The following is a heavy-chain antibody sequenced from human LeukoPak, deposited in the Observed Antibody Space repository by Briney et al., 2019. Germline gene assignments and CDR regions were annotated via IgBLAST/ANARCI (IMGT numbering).Heavy chain of an antibody. D-gene: IGHD2-21*02. V-gene: IGHV4-59*01. CDR1: GGSISPYS. J-gene: IGHJ4*02. CDR2: IFYSGRT. CDR3: ARAKYCGGDCYYYFDY. Sequence: SETLSLTCTVSGGSISPYSWSWIRQPPGKGLEWMGYIFYSGRTSYNTSLTGRGTISVDSSNNQFSLKLSSVTAADTAVYYCARAKYCGGDCYYYFDYWGLGTLVTVSS.